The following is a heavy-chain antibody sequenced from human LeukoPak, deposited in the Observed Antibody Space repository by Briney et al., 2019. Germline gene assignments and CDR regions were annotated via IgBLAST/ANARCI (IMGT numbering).Heavy chain of an antibody. V-gene: IGHV3-66*01. CDR1: GFTFSSYG. CDR3: AREARYSTYSYYFDY. CDR2: IYSGGST. J-gene: IGHJ4*02. Sequence: GGSLRLSCAASGFTFSSYGMHWVRQAPGKGLEWVSVIYSGGSTYYADSVKGRFTISRDNSKNTLYLQMNSLRAEDTAVYYCAREARYSTYSYYFDYWGQGTLVTVSS. D-gene: IGHD6-13*01.